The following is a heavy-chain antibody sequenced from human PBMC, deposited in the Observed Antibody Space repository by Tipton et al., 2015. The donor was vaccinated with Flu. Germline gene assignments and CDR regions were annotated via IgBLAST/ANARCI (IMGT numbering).Heavy chain of an antibody. Sequence: TLSLTCVVSGYSINSGYFWGWIRQPPGKGLEWIGSLSHSGRTYYNPSLKSRVTISADTWKTQFSLKLGSVTAADTAVYYCARLTYYYGSGTSDCWGQGNLLTVSS. CDR3: ARLTYYYGSGTSDC. CDR2: LSHSGRT. V-gene: IGHV4-38-2*01. CDR1: GYSINSGYF. J-gene: IGHJ4*02. D-gene: IGHD3-10*01.